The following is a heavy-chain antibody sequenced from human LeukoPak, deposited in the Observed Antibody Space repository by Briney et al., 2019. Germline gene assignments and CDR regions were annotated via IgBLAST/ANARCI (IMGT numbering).Heavy chain of an antibody. V-gene: IGHV4-59*01. J-gene: IGHJ4*02. CDR1: GGSISSYY. CDR2: IYYSGNT. Sequence: NPSETLSLTWTVAGGSISSYYWSWIRQPPGEGLEWIGYIYYSGNTNYNPSLKSRVTISVDTSKNQVSLKLSSVTAADTAVYYCARDIPPDYWGQGTLVAVSS. CDR3: ARDIPPDY.